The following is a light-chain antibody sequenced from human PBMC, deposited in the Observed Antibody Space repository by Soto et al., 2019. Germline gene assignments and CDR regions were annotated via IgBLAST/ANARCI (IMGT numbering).Light chain of an antibody. V-gene: IGLV2-8*01. CDR3: SSYAGTHIV. CDR2: EIS. J-gene: IGLJ1*01. Sequence: SALTQPPSASGSPGQSVAISCTGTSSDVGGYNYVSWYQQHPGKAPKLMIYEISKRPSGVPDRFSGSKSGNTASLTVSGLQAEDEADYYCSSYAGTHIVFGTGTKVTVL. CDR1: SSDVGGYNY.